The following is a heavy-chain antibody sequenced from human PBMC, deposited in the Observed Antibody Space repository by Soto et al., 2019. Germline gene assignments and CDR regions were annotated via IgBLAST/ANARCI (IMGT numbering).Heavy chain of an antibody. D-gene: IGHD1-7*01. J-gene: IGHJ5*02. V-gene: IGHV1-18*01. CDR2: ISAYNGNT. Sequence: GASVKVSCKASGYTFTSYGISWVRQAPGQGLEWMGWISAYNGNTNYAQKLQGRVTMTTDTSTSTAYMELRSLRSDDTAVYYCARDNWNYVRWLWFDPWGQGTLVTVSS. CDR3: ARDNWNYVRWLWFDP. CDR1: GYTFTSYG.